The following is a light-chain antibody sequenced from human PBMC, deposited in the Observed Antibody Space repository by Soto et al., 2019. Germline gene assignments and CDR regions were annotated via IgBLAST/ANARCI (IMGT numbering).Light chain of an antibody. Sequence: DIQMTQSPSSLSASVGDRVTITCRASESISIYLNWYQQKPGKAPNLLIYTASSLQSGVPSRFSGSGSGTYFTLTINSLQPEDFATYYCQQSYSNTRRTFGQGTKVEIK. J-gene: IGKJ1*01. CDR1: ESISIY. CDR3: QQSYSNTRRT. CDR2: TAS. V-gene: IGKV1-39*01.